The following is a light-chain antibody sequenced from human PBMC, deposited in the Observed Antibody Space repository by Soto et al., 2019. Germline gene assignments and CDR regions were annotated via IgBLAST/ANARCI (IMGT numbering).Light chain of an antibody. J-gene: IGKJ3*01. Sequence: DIQMTQSPSSLSASVGDRVTITCRASQTISDSLNWYQQKPGMAPKLLIFGASNLQGGVPSRFSGSGSGTDFTLTISSLQPEDFATYYGQQSYSPLFSFGPGTKVDIK. CDR2: GAS. V-gene: IGKV1-39*01. CDR1: QTISDS. CDR3: QQSYSPLFS.